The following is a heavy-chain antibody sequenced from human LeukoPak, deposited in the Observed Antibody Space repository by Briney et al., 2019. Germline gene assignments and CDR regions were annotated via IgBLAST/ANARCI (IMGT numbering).Heavy chain of an antibody. Sequence: VGCLRLSCAASGFTLSSYGMHWVRQAPGKGLEWVAFIRYDGSNKYYADSVKGRFTISRDNSKNTLYLQMNSLRAEDTAVYYCAKGDSSSWYGLDYWGQGTLVTVCS. J-gene: IGHJ4*02. CDR1: GFTLSSYG. CDR3: AKGDSSSWYGLDY. CDR2: IRYDGSNK. V-gene: IGHV3-30*02. D-gene: IGHD6-13*01.